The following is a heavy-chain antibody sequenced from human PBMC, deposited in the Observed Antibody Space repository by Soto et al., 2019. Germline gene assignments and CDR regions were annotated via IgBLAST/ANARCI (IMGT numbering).Heavy chain of an antibody. CDR1: GYTFTSYG. D-gene: IGHD3-10*01. CDR3: ARGGYYYGSGSYSAFDI. Sequence: ASVKVSCKASGYTFTSYGISWVRQAPGQGLEWMGWISAYNGNTNYAQKLQGRVTMTTDTSTSTAYMELRSLRSDDTAVYYCARGGYYYGSGSYSAFDIWGQGTMVTVSS. J-gene: IGHJ3*02. CDR2: ISAYNGNT. V-gene: IGHV1-18*01.